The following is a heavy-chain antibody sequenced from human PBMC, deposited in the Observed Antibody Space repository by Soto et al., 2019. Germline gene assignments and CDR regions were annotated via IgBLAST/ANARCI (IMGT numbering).Heavy chain of an antibody. V-gene: IGHV3-23*01. D-gene: IGHD3-22*01. CDR2: ISGSGGST. CDR1: GFTFSNYA. Sequence: EVQLLESGGGLLQPGGSLRLSCAASGFTFSNYAMSWVRQAPGKGLEWVSAISGSGGSTYYADSLKGRFTISRDNSKNTLYLQMNSLRAEDTAVYYCAKDSIWDYIDRRGYYRLRDENWGQGTLVTVSS. J-gene: IGHJ4*02. CDR3: AKDSIWDYIDRRGYYRLRDEN.